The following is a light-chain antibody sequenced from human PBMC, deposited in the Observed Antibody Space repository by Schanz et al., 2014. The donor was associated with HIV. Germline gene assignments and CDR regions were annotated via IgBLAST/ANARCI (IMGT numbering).Light chain of an antibody. CDR1: SSNIGSNT. CDR3: EAWDDSLKGAA. CDR2: DDT. V-gene: IGLV1-44*01. Sequence: QSVLTQPPSMSAAPGQRVTISCSGSSSNIGSNTVRWYQQLPGTAPKLLIYDDTQRPSGVPDRFSASKSGTSASLAISGLQSEDEADYYCEAWDDSLKGAAFGGGTQLTVL. J-gene: IGLJ7*01.